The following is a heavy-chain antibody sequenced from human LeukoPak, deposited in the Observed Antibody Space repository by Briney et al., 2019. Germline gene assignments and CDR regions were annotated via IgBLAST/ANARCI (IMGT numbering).Heavy chain of an antibody. D-gene: IGHD5-24*01. CDR2: ISSSGSTI. V-gene: IGHV3-48*03. CDR1: GFTSSSYE. CDR3: ARTKEMATISYFDS. Sequence: GGSLRLSCAASGFTSSSYEMNWVRQAPGKGLEWVSYISSSGSTIYYADSVKGRFTISRDNAKNSLYLQMNSLRAEDTAVYYCARTKEMATISYFDSWGQGTLVTVSS. J-gene: IGHJ4*02.